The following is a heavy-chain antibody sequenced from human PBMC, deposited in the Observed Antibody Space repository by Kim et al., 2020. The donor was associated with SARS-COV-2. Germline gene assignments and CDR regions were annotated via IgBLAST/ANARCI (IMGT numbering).Heavy chain of an antibody. CDR1: GFTFSSYG. V-gene: IGHV3-30*18. D-gene: IGHD2-2*01. J-gene: IGHJ4*02. CDR2: ISYDGSNK. Sequence: GGSLRLSCAASGFTFSSYGMHWVRQAPGKGLEWVAVISYDGSNKYYADSVKGRFTISRDNSKNTLYLQMNSLRAEDTAVYYCAKDPIWVVPAGPFLADRYFDYWGQGTLVTVSS. CDR3: AKDPIWVVPAGPFLADRYFDY.